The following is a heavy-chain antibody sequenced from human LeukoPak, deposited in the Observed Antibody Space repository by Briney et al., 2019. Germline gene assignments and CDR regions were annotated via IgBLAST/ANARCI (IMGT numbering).Heavy chain of an antibody. J-gene: IGHJ4*02. Sequence: GRSLRLSCAASGFTFSSYAMHWVRQAPGKGLEWVAVISYDGSNKYYADSVKGRFTISRDNSKNTLYLQMNSLRAEDTAVYYCAREHHGLDYWGQGTLVTVSS. V-gene: IGHV3-30*04. CDR1: GFTFSSYA. CDR3: AREHHGLDY. CDR2: ISYDGSNK. D-gene: IGHD5-24*01.